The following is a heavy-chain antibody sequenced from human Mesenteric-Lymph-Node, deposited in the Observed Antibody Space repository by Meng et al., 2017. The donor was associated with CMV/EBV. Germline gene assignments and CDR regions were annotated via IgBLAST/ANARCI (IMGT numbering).Heavy chain of an antibody. D-gene: IGHD3-3*01. CDR3: ASSKITIFGVAYYYYYGMDV. V-gene: IGHV1-69*10. CDR2: IIPILGIA. J-gene: IGHJ6*02. Sequence: SVKVSCKASGGTFSSYAISWVRQAPGQGLEWMGAIIPILGIANYAQKFQGRVTITADKSTSTAYMELSSLRSEDTAVYYCASSKITIFGVAYYYYYGMDVWGQGTTVTVSS. CDR1: GGTFSSYA.